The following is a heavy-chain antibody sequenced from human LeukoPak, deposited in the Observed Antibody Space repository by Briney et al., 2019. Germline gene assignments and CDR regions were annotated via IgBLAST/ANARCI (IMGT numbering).Heavy chain of an antibody. D-gene: IGHD3-10*01. CDR2: IIPILGIA. J-gene: IGHJ5*02. V-gene: IGHV1-69*04. CDR1: GGTFSSYA. Sequence: SVKVSCKASGGTFSSYAISWVRQAPGQGLEWMGRIIPILGIANYAQKFQGRVTITADKSTSTAYMELSSLRSEDTAVYYCAKDGPIWLGELLYPNWFDPWGQGTLVTVSS. CDR3: AKDGPIWLGELLYPNWFDP.